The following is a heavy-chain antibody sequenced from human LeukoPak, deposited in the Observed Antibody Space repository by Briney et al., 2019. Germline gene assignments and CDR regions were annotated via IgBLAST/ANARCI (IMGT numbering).Heavy chain of an antibody. Sequence: PGASLRLSCAASGFTFSNYAMSWVRQAPGKGLEWVSAVTGGGSGIYYADSMKSRFTISRDNSKNTLYLQINSLRAEDTAVYYCAKWGDYDVLTGYYVSDYWGRGTLVTVS. V-gene: IGHV3-23*01. CDR2: VTGGGSGI. CDR3: AKWGDYDVLTGYYVSDY. CDR1: GFTFSNYA. J-gene: IGHJ4*02. D-gene: IGHD3-9*01.